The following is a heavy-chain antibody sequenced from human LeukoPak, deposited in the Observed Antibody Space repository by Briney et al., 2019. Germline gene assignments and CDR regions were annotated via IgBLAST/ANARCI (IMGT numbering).Heavy chain of an antibody. J-gene: IGHJ6*03. V-gene: IGHV4-61*02. CDR3: ARDVYGDYYYYYMDV. Sequence: SQTLSLTCTVSGGSISGGSYYWSWIRQPAGKGLEWIGRIYTSGSTNYNPSLKSRVTISVDTSKNQFSLKLSSVTAADTAVYYCARDVYGDYYYYYMDVWGKGTTVTVSS. CDR1: GGSISGGSYY. CDR2: IYTSGST. D-gene: IGHD4-17*01.